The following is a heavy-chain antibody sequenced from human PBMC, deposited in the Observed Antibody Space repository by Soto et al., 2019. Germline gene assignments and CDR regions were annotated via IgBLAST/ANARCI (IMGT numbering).Heavy chain of an antibody. CDR1: GGSISSYY. Sequence: SETLSLTCTVSGGSISSYYWSWIRQPPGKGLEWIGYIYYSGSTDYSPSLKSRVTISVDTSKNQFSLKLSSVTAADTAVYYCARDRADIVATIRSDYYYMDVWGKGTTVTVSS. CDR3: ARDRADIVATIRSDYYYMDV. D-gene: IGHD5-12*01. V-gene: IGHV4-59*01. CDR2: IYYSGST. J-gene: IGHJ6*03.